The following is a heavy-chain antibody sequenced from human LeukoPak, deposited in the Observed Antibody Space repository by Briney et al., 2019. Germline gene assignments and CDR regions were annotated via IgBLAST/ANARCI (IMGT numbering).Heavy chain of an antibody. V-gene: IGHV4-30-4*08. Sequence: PSETLSLTCTVSGGSISSGDYYWSWIRQPPGKGLEWIGYIYYSGSTYYNPSLKSRVTISVDTSKNQFSLKLSSVTAADTAVYYCASGTTVSRNFAYWGQGSLVTVSS. CDR3: ASGTTVSRNFAY. CDR2: IYYSGST. J-gene: IGHJ4*02. D-gene: IGHD4-11*01. CDR1: GGSISSGDYY.